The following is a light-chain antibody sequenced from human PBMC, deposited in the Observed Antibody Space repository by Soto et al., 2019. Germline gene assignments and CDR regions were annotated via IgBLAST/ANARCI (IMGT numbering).Light chain of an antibody. J-gene: IGKJ2*01. CDR1: QSVSSN. CDR3: QQYNNWPPRYT. V-gene: IGKV3-15*01. CDR2: GAS. Sequence: EIVMTQSPATLSVSPGERATLSCRASQSVSSNLAWYQQKPAQAPRLLIYGASTRATGIPARFSGSGSGTEFTLTIRSLQSEDFAVYYCQQYNNWPPRYTFGQGTKLEIK.